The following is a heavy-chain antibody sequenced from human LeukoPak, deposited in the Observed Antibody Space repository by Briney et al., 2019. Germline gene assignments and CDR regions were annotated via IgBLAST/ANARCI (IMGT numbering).Heavy chain of an antibody. CDR2: INHSGST. V-gene: IGHV4-34*01. D-gene: IGHD3-10*01. CDR1: GGSFSGYY. J-gene: IGHJ4*02. CDR3: ARLDGFGELLARDY. Sequence: SGTLSLTCAVYGGSFSGYYWSWIRQPPGKGLEWIGEINHSGSTNYNPSLKSRVTISVDTSKNQFSLRLSSVTAADTAVYYCARLDGFGELLARDYWGQGTLVTVSS.